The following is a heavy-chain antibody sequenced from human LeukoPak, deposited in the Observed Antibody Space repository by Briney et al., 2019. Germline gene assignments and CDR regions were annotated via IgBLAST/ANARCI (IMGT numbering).Heavy chain of an antibody. CDR1: GYSFTRYW. CDR2: IYPGDSDI. CDR3: ARPYGGNSLYFDY. D-gene: IGHD4-23*01. V-gene: IGHV5-51*01. Sequence: GESLKISCQASGYSFTRYWIGWVRQLPGKGLEWMGIIYPGDSDIRYNPSFEGQVTISADKSISTAYLQWSSLKASDTAMYYCARPYGGNSLYFDYWGQGTLVTVSS. J-gene: IGHJ4*02.